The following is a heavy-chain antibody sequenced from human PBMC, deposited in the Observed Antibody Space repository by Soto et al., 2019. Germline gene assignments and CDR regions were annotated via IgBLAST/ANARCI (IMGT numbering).Heavy chain of an antibody. V-gene: IGHV1-46*03. CDR3: ARDTGGGYRPISYYYYYMDV. Sequence: GASVKVSFKASGYTFTSYYMHWVRQAPGQGLEWMGIINPSGGSTSYAQKFQGRVTMTRDMSTSTVYMELSSLRSEDTAVYYCARDTGGGYRPISYYYYYMDVWGKGTTVTVSS. J-gene: IGHJ6*03. CDR1: GYTFTSYY. CDR2: INPSGGST. D-gene: IGHD2-8*02.